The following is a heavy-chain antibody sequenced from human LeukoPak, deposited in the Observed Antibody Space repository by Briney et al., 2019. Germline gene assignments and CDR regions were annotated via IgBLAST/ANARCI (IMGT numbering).Heavy chain of an antibody. V-gene: IGHV3-21*01. Sequence: GGSLRLSCAASGFTFSSYTMNWVRQAPGKGLEWVSSISSSSSYIYYADSVKGRFTNSRDNAKNSLHLQMNSLRAEDTAVYYCARVFDGFDMWGQGTMVTISS. CDR1: GFTFSSYT. D-gene: IGHD1-14*01. CDR2: ISSSSSYI. CDR3: ARVFDGFDM. J-gene: IGHJ3*02.